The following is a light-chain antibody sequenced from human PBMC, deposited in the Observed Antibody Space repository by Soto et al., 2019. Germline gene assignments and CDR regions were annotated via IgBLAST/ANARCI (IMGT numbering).Light chain of an antibody. CDR2: GAS. Sequence: EIVMTQSPATLSVSPGERATLSCRASQSVSSNLAWYQQKPGQAPRLLIYGASTRATGIPARFSGSGSGTEFTLTISSRQSEDFAIYYCQHYNNWPPWTFGHGTKVEIK. CDR1: QSVSSN. V-gene: IGKV3-15*01. J-gene: IGKJ1*01. CDR3: QHYNNWPPWT.